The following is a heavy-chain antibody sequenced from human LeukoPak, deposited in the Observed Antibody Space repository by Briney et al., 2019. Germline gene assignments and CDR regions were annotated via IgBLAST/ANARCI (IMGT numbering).Heavy chain of an antibody. J-gene: IGHJ3*01. CDR2: FIPIFATA. CDR3: ARSAGQDPGGPQKGYASDV. Sequence: ASVKVSCKASGGTINSFATTWVRQAPGQGLEWVGQFIPIFATANYAERLQGRVTITTDESTNTAYMELTRLTSEDTATYYCARSAGQDPGGPQKGYASDVWGQGTLVIVSS. CDR1: GGTINSFA. V-gene: IGHV1-69*05. D-gene: IGHD2-8*02.